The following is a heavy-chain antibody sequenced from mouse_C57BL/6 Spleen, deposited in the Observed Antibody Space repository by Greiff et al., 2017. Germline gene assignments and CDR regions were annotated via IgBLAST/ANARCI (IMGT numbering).Heavy chain of an antibody. CDR3: ARHSHSNYLAWFAY. D-gene: IGHD2-5*01. V-gene: IGHV5-6*01. CDR1: GFTFSSYG. CDR2: ISSGGSYT. Sequence: EVHLVESGGDLVKPGGSLKLSCAASGFTFSSYGMSWVRQTPDKRLEWVATISSGGSYTYYPDSVKGRFTISRDNAKNTLYLQMSSLKSEDTAMYYCARHSHSNYLAWFAYWGQGTLVTVSA. J-gene: IGHJ3*01.